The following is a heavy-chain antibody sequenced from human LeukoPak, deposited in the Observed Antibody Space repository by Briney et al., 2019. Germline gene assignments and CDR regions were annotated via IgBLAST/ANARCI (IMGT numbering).Heavy chain of an antibody. CDR3: ARSTIQLELRFDY. Sequence: GGSLRLSCAASGFTFSSYWMSWVRQAPGKGLEWVANIKQDGSEKYYVDSVKGRFTISRVNAKNSLYLQMNSLRAEDTAVYYCARSTIQLELRFDYWGQGTLVTVSS. CDR2: IKQDGSEK. V-gene: IGHV3-7*01. D-gene: IGHD5-18*01. J-gene: IGHJ4*02. CDR1: GFTFSSYW.